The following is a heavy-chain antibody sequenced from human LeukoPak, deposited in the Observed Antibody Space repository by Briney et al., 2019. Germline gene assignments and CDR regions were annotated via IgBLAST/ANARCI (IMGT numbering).Heavy chain of an antibody. J-gene: IGHJ1*01. V-gene: IGHV3-7*04. CDR1: GFTFSQYW. CDR2: IRQDGSEK. CDR3: ARGGGYYYDSSDYYREEYFQH. Sequence: GGSLRLSCAASGFTFSQYWMGWVRQAPGKGLEWVANIRQDGSEKYYVDSVKGRFTISRDNAKNSLYLQMNSLRADDTAMYYCARGGGYYYDSSDYYREEYFQHWGQGTLVTVSS. D-gene: IGHD3-22*01.